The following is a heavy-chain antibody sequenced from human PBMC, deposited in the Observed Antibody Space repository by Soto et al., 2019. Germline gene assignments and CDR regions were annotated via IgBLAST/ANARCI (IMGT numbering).Heavy chain of an antibody. D-gene: IGHD6-13*01. CDR3: ARGSSYSSSWGHAFDI. CDR2: IWYDGSDK. J-gene: IGHJ3*02. CDR1: RFTFSSYG. V-gene: IGHV3-33*01. Sequence: QVQLVESGGGVVQPGRSLRLSCAASRFTFSSYGMHWVRQAPGKGLEWVALIWYDGSDKFYADSVKGRFTISRDNSKYTLYLQMNSLRAEDTAVYYCARGSSYSSSWGHAFDIWGQGTMVTVSS.